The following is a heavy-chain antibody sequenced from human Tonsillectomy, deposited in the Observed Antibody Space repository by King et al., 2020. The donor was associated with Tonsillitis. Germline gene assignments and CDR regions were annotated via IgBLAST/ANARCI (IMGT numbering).Heavy chain of an antibody. D-gene: IGHD1-26*01. V-gene: IGHV3-74*01. CDR2: IRSDGSGS. J-gene: IGHJ6*02. CDR3: TSPIVGDPAGLDV. Sequence: VQLVESGGGLIQPGGSLRLSCEASGFIFSTYWMHWVRQAPGKGQVWVSRIRSDGSGSNYADFAKGRFTISRDNAKNMLYLQMSSLRVEDTAVYYCTSPIVGDPAGLDVWGLGTTVTVSS. CDR1: GFIFSTYW.